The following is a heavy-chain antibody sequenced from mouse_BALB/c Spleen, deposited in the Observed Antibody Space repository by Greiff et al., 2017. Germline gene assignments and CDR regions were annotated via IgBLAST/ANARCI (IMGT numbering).Heavy chain of an antibody. CDR3: ARQWGNWGSLFAY. J-gene: IGHJ3*01. CDR1: GYTFTSYW. V-gene: IGHV1-7*01. D-gene: IGHD4-1*01. CDR2: INPSTGYT. Sequence: QVQLQQSGAELAKPGASVKMSCKASGYTFTSYWMHWVKQRPGQGLEWIGYINPSTGYTEYNQKFKDKATLTADKSSSTAYMQLSSLTSEDSAVYYCARQWGNWGSLFAYWGQGTLVTVSA.